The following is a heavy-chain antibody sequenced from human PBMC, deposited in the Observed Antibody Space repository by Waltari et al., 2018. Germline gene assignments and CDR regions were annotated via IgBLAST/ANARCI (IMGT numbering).Heavy chain of an antibody. D-gene: IGHD3-16*01. CDR3: ATYVGASIGTAAFDV. CDR2: ISYTGTT. V-gene: IGHV4-39*01. J-gene: IGHJ3*01. Sequence: QLHLQEAGPGLVKPSETLSLTCSVSGGSIISNRHYWAWIRQPPGKGLEWTATISYTGTTYYNPSVRSRVTISVDMAKNQFSLKLTSVTPADTAVYYCATYVGASIGTAAFDVWGQGTMVTVSS. CDR1: GGSIISNRHY.